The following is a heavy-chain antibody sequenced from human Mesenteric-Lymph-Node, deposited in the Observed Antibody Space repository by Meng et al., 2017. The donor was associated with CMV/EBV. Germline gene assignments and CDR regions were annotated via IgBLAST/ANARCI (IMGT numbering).Heavy chain of an antibody. Sequence: SETLSLTCTVSGGSISSGGYYWSWIRQHPGKGLEWIGYIYYSGSTYYNPSLKSRVSISVDTSKNQFSLKLSSVTAADTGVYFCARGPYGLDYYFDYWGQGTQVTVSS. J-gene: IGHJ4*02. CDR2: IYYSGST. CDR3: ARGPYGLDYYFDY. CDR1: GGSISSGGYY. V-gene: IGHV4-31*03. D-gene: IGHD3-10*01.